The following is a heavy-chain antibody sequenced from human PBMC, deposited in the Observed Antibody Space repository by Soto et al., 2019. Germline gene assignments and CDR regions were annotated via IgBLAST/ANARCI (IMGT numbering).Heavy chain of an antibody. J-gene: IGHJ6*02. CDR1: GDSVSSNSAA. Sequence: SQTLSLTCAISGDSVSSNSAAWNWIRQSPSRGLEWLGRTYYRSKWYNDYAVSVKSRITINPDTSKNQFSLRLNSVTPEDTAVYYCARDFGGYDFWSGYPIGGYYYGMDVWGQGTTVTVSS. CDR2: TYYRSKWYN. V-gene: IGHV6-1*01. CDR3: ARDFGGYDFWSGYPIGGYYYGMDV. D-gene: IGHD3-3*01.